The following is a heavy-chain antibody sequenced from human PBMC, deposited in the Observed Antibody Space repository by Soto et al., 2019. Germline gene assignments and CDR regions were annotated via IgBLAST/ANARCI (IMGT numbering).Heavy chain of an antibody. J-gene: IGHJ4*02. V-gene: IGHV3-21*01. CDR1: GFTFSSYS. CDR3: ARVFEGGIAARRGGYFDY. D-gene: IGHD6-6*01. CDR2: ISSSSSYI. Sequence: GGSLRLSCAASGFTFSSYSMNWVRQAPGKGLEWVSSISSSSSYIYYADSVKGRFTISRDNAKNSLYLQMNSLRAEDTAVYYCARVFEGGIAARRGGYFDYWGQGTLVTVSS.